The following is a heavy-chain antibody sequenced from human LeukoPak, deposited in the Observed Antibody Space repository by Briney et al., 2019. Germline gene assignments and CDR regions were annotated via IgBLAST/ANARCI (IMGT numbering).Heavy chain of an antibody. CDR1: GFTFSSYE. Sequence: GGSLRLSCAASGFTFSSYEMNWVCQAPGKWLGWVSYISSSGSTIYYADSVKGRFTISRDNAKNSLYLQMNSLRAEDTAVYYCARDFADIVVVTAIPDAFDIWGQGTMVTVSS. CDR3: ARDFADIVVVTAIPDAFDI. J-gene: IGHJ3*02. CDR2: ISSSGSTI. V-gene: IGHV3-48*03. D-gene: IGHD2-21*02.